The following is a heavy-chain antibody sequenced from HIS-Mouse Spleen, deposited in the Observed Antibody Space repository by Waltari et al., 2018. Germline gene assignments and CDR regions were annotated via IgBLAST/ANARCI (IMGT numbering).Heavy chain of an antibody. CDR2: ISYDGSNK. Sequence: QVQLVESGGGVVQPVRSLRLSCAASGFTFSSYAMHWVRQAPGKGLEWVAVISYDGSNKYYADSVKGRFTISRDNSKNTLYLQMNSLRAEDTAVYYCARDVPQFGLDYWGQGTLVTVSS. CDR1: GFTFSSYA. V-gene: IGHV3-30-3*01. J-gene: IGHJ4*02. CDR3: ARDVPQFGLDY. D-gene: IGHD3-10*01.